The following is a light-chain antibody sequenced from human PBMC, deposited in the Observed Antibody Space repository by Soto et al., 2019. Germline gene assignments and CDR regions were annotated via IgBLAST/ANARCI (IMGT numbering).Light chain of an antibody. J-gene: IGKJ1*01. CDR2: LGS. CDR1: QSLLHSNGYNY. V-gene: IGKV2-28*01. Sequence: DIVMTQSPLSLPVTPGEPASISCRSSQSLLHSNGYNYLDWYLQKPGQSPQLLIYLGSNRASGVPDRFSGSGSGTDFTLRISRMESEDVRVYYCMQALQSPPTFGQGTKVEVK. CDR3: MQALQSPPT.